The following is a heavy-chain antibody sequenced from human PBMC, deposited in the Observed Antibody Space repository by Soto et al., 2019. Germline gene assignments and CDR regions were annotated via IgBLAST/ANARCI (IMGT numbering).Heavy chain of an antibody. CDR2: IYYSGST. Sequence: QLQLQESGPGLVKPSETLSLTCTVSGGSISSSSYYWGWIRQPPGKGLEWIGSIYYSGSTYYNPSLRRRVTIAVDPSKNQFSLKLSSVTAADTAVYYCVYLYDFWSGPRAFDYWGQGTLVTVSS. V-gene: IGHV4-39*01. J-gene: IGHJ4*02. CDR1: GGSISSSSYY. D-gene: IGHD3-3*01. CDR3: VYLYDFWSGPRAFDY.